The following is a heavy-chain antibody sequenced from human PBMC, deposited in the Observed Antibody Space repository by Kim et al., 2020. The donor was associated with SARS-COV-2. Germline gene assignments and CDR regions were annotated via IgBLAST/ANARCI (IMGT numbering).Heavy chain of an antibody. CDR2: IYYSGST. D-gene: IGHD3-3*01. V-gene: IGHV4-61*01. CDR1: GGSVSSGSYY. Sequence: SETLSLTCTVSGGSVSSGSYYWSWIRQPPGKGLEWIGYIYYSGSTNYNPSHKSRVTISVDTSKNQFSLKLSSVTAADTAEYYCARNEMSDITIFGGVGCKGVFDIWGQATMVPSSS. CDR3: ARNEMSDITIFGGVGCKGVFDI. J-gene: IGHJ3*02.